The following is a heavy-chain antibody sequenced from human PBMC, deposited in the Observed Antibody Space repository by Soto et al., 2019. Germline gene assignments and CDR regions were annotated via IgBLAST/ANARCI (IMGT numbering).Heavy chain of an antibody. CDR3: AKDAVSGDGIWLLDS. Sequence: SLRLSCAASGFTFTNYAITWARQAPGKGLEWVSSLLRSGSTTYYADSVKGRFTISSDISANSLYPQMDSLRAEDTAVYYCAKDAVSGDGIWLLDSWGQGTVVTVSS. J-gene: IGHJ4*02. V-gene: IGHV3-23*01. CDR2: LLRSGSTT. CDR1: GFTFTNYA. D-gene: IGHD4-17*01.